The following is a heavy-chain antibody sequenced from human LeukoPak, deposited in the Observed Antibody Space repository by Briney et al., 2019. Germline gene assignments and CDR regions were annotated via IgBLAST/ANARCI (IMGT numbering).Heavy chain of an antibody. V-gene: IGHV1-69*13. Sequence: ASVKVSCKASGGTFSSYAISWVRQAPGQGLEWMGGIIPIFGRANYAQKFQGRVTITADESTSTAYMELSSLRSEDTAVYYCARDRDPYYYDSSGYYYFDYWGQGTLVTVSS. CDR2: IIPIFGRA. J-gene: IGHJ4*02. CDR1: GGTFSSYA. CDR3: ARDRDPYYYDSSGYYYFDY. D-gene: IGHD3-22*01.